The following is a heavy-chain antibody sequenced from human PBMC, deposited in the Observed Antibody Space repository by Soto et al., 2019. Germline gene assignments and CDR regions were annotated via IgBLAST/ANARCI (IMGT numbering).Heavy chain of an antibody. Sequence: ASVKVSCKASGYTFTSYGISWVRQAPGQGLEWMGWISAYNGNTNYAQKLQGRVTMTTDTSTSTAYTELRSLRSDDTAVYYCARLPFWPTVTVDYWGQGTLVTVSS. CDR1: GYTFTSYG. J-gene: IGHJ4*02. V-gene: IGHV1-18*04. CDR3: ARLPFWPTVTVDY. D-gene: IGHD4-17*01. CDR2: ISAYNGNT.